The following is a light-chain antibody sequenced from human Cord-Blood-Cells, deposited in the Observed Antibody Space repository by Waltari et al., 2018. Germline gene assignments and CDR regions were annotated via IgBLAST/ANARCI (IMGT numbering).Light chain of an antibody. CDR2: EVS. CDR1: SSDVGGYNY. CDR3: SSYTSSSTYV. V-gene: IGLV2-14*01. Sequence: QSALTQPASVSGSPGQSITISCTGTSSDVGGYNYVSWYQQHPGKAPNIMIYEVSNRPSGVSTRFAGSKSGNTASLTISGLQAEDEADYYCSSYTSSSTYVFGTGTKVTVL. J-gene: IGLJ1*01.